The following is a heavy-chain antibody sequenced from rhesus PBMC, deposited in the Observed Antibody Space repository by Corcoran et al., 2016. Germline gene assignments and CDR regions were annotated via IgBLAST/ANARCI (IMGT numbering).Heavy chain of an antibody. V-gene: IGHV7-193*02. D-gene: IGHD5-36*01. CDR1: GYRYTNYG. Sequence: QVQLVQSGPEVKQPGAAVKVHCKASGYRYTNYGWYVWGQSPGQGLEWMGWMTTYAGNPTYAQGFTERFVFSMDTSVSTVYLEISSLKGEDTAVYYCARLESYGNFDYWGQGVLVTVSS. CDR3: ARLESYGNFDY. J-gene: IGHJ4*01. CDR2: MTTYAGNP.